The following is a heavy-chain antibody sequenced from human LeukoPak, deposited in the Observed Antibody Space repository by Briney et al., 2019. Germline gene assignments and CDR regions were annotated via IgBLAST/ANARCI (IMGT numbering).Heavy chain of an antibody. CDR3: AREATWGQWYFDH. D-gene: IGHD6-19*01. J-gene: IGHJ4*02. Sequence: GTSLRLSCVASGFSFGNHGMHWVRQAPGKGLEWVSVVARDGGAKFYADSVKGRFTLSRDNSKNMFFLQMNFLTVEDTAIYYCAREATWGQWYFDHWGQGTPVIVSS. CDR1: GFSFGNHG. CDR2: VARDGGAK. V-gene: IGHV3-30*03.